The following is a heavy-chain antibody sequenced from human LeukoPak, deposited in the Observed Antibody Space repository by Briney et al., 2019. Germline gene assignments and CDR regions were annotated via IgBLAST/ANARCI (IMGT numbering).Heavy chain of an antibody. CDR3: ARDPGPGYSSGWINDAFDI. CDR2: IYYSGST. CDR1: GGSISSYY. D-gene: IGHD6-19*01. V-gene: IGHV4-59*01. J-gene: IGHJ3*02. Sequence: PSETLSLTCTVSGGSISSYYWSWIRQPPGKGLEWIGYIYYSGSTNYNPSLKSRVTISVDTSKNQSSLKLSSVTAADTAVYYCARDPGPGYSSGWINDAFDIWGQGTMVTVSS.